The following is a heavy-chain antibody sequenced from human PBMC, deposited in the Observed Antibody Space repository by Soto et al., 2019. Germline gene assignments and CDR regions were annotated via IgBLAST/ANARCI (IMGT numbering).Heavy chain of an antibody. J-gene: IGHJ5*02. D-gene: IGHD3-10*01. CDR1: GGTFSSYA. CDR3: ASRGSGRWFDP. V-gene: IGHV1-69*06. CDR2: IIPIFGPA. Sequence: ASVKVSCKASGGTFSSYAISWVRQAPGQGLEWMGGIIPIFGPANYAQKFQGRVTITADKSTSTAYMELSSLSSEDTAAVSCASRGSGRWFDPWGQGTLVTVSS.